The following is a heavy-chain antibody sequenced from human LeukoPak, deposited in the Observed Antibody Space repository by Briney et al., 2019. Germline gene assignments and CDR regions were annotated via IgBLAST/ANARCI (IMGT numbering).Heavy chain of an antibody. D-gene: IGHD3-3*01. J-gene: IGHJ4*02. CDR2: IYYSGST. Sequence: PSETLSLTCTVSGGSISSSSYYWGWIRQPPGKGLEWIGSIYYSGSTYYNPSLKSRVTISVDTSKNQFSLKLSSVTAADTAVYYCARHGKYYDFWCGYPHFDYWGQGTLVTVSS. CDR3: ARHGKYYDFWCGYPHFDY. V-gene: IGHV4-39*01. CDR1: GGSISSSSYY.